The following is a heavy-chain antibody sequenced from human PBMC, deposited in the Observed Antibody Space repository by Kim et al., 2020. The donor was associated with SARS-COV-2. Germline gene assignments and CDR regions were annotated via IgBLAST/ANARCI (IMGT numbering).Heavy chain of an antibody. V-gene: IGHV3-48*02. Sequence: GGSLRLSCAASGFTFSSYSMNWVRLAPGKGLEWIAYITGSGSTIHYRDSVKGRFTISRDNVENSLFLQMSSLRDEDTAVYYCVRDPDALDYWGQGTLVTVSS. D-gene: IGHD2-8*01. CDR3: VRDPDALDY. CDR2: ITGSGSTI. CDR1: GFTFSSYS. J-gene: IGHJ4*02.